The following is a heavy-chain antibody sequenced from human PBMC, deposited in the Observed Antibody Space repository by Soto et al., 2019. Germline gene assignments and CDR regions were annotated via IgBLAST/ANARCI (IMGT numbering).Heavy chain of an antibody. CDR2: MNPNSGNT. D-gene: IGHD2-2*01. V-gene: IGHV1-8*01. CDR1: GYTFTSYD. Sequence: ASVKVSCKASGYTFTSYDINWVRQATGQGLEWMGWMNPNSGNTGYAQKFQGRVTMTRNTSISTAYMELSSLRSEDTAVCYCARDVVVPPALPRGVWYYYYYIDVWGKGTTVTVSS. J-gene: IGHJ6*03. CDR3: ARDVVVPPALPRGVWYYYYYIDV.